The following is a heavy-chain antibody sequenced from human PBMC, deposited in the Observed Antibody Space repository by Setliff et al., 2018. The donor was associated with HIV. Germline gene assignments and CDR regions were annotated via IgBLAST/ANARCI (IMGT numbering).Heavy chain of an antibody. CDR3: ARRVCSSTSCSDAFDI. J-gene: IGHJ3*02. CDR1: GYSISSGYY. V-gene: IGHV4-38-2*01. CDR2: IYHSGST. Sequence: KTSETLSLTCAVSGYSISSGYYWGWIRQPPGKGLEWIGSIYHSGSTYYNPSLKSRVTISVDTSKNQFSLKLSSVTAADTAVYYCARRVCSSTSCSDAFDIWGQGTMVTVSS. D-gene: IGHD2-2*01.